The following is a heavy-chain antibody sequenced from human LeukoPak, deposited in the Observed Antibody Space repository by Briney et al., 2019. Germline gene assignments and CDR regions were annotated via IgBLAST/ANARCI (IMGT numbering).Heavy chain of an antibody. J-gene: IGHJ4*02. D-gene: IGHD6-6*01. CDR1: GGSISSSSYY. CDR3: ARRKGDSSSSELIDY. V-gene: IGHV4-39*01. CDR2: IYYSGST. Sequence: SSETLSLTXTVSGGSISSSSYYWGWIRQPPGKGLEWIGSIYYSGSTYYNPSLKSRVTISVDTSKNQFSLKLSSVTAADTAVYYCARRKGDSSSSELIDYWGQGTLVTVSS.